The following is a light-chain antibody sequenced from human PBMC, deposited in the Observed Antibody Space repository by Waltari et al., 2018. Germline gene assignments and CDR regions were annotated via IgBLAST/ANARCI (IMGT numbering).Light chain of an antibody. J-gene: IGLJ2*01. CDR3: QTWDTGTHVV. CDR1: SGHSSYA. V-gene: IGLV4-69*01. CDR2: VSSAGSR. Sequence: VVLTQSPSASASLGASVKLTCTLSSGHSSYAIAWHQQPEKGPRYLMTVSSAGSRQKGDGIADWCACSRSVTARDLTISSVHAEDGADCNCQTWDTGTHVVFGGGTKLTVL.